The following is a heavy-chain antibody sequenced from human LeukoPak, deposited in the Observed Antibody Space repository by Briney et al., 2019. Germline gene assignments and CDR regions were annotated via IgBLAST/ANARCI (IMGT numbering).Heavy chain of an antibody. D-gene: IGHD3-22*01. Sequence: PSETLSLTCTVSGGSISSTLYYWGWIRQPPGKGLEWIGNFYNSGSTSFNPSLQSRVSISADTSNNQFSLKLISVTAADTAVYYCARVYDSSGQFDYWGQGTLVTVSS. CDR1: GGSISSTLYY. V-gene: IGHV4-39*07. J-gene: IGHJ4*02. CDR3: ARVYDSSGQFDY. CDR2: FYNSGST.